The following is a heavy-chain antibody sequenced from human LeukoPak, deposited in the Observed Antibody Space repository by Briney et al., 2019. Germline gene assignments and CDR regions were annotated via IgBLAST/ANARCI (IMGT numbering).Heavy chain of an antibody. CDR3: ARMGGDFWSGYYFDY. Sequence: PSETLSLTCTVSGGSISSYYWSWIRQPPGKGLEWIGYIYYSGSTNYNPSLKSRVTISVDTSKNQFSLKLSSVTAADTAVYYCARMGGDFWSGYYFDYWGQGTLVTVSS. CDR2: IYYSGST. V-gene: IGHV4-59*01. D-gene: IGHD3-3*01. CDR1: GGSISSYY. J-gene: IGHJ4*02.